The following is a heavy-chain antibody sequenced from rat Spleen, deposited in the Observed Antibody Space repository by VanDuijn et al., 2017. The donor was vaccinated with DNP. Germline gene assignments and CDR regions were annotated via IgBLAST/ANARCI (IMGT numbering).Heavy chain of an antibody. D-gene: IGHD1-11*01. CDR1: RFTINNYW. V-gene: IGHV5S13*01. CDR3: ARHAPGYGGYSGGFDY. Sequence: EVQLVESGGDLVQPGRSLKLSCVASRFTINNYWMAWIRQVPTKGLELVAYISYFGDNTYSGDSVKGRFTISRDNAKDTQYLQMDSLRPEDTATYYCARHAPGYGGYSGGFDYWGQGVMVTVSS. J-gene: IGHJ2*01. CDR2: ISYFGDNT.